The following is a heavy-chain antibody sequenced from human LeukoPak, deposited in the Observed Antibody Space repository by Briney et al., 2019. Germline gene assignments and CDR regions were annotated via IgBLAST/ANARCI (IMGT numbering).Heavy chain of an antibody. D-gene: IGHD5-24*01. J-gene: IGHJ4*02. CDR3: AKDRRDGYNYFDY. CDR1: GFTFSSYG. V-gene: IGHV3-23*01. Sequence: PGGSLRLSCAASGFTFSSYGMSWVRQAPGKGLEWVSAISVGGGRTDYADSVKGRFTISRDNSKNTLYLQMNSLRAEDTAVYYCAKDRRDGYNYFDYWGQGTLVTVSS. CDR2: ISVGGGRT.